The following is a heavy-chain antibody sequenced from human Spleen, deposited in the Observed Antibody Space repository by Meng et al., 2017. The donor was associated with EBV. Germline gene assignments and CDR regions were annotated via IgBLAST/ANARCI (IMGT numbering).Heavy chain of an antibody. CDR2: INTYTGAP. J-gene: IGHJ4*02. V-gene: IGHV7-4-1*02. CDR1: GYSFSTLA. Sequence: QGHLVQSGSELKKPVASVKVSCKASGYSFSTLAMNWVRQAPGQGLEWMGWINTYTGAPKYAQGFTGRFVFSLDTSVNTAYLQISSLKAEDTAIYYCAREDVWGSNRYGYWGQGTLVTVSS. CDR3: AREDVWGSNRYGY. D-gene: IGHD3-16*02.